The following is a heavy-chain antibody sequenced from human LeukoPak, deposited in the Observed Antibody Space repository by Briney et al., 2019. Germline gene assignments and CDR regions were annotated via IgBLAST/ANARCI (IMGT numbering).Heavy chain of an antibody. V-gene: IGHV4-4*02. J-gene: IGHJ5*02. CDR3: ARAINDYSNYEVITANWFDP. CDR2: IYHSGST. Sequence: PSETLSLTCAVYGGSISSDNWWSWVRPPPGRGLEWIGEIYHSGSTNYNQSLKSRVTISVDKSKNHFSLKLSSVTAADTAVYYCARAINDYSNYEVITANWFDPWGQGTLVTVSS. D-gene: IGHD4-11*01. CDR1: GGSISSDNW.